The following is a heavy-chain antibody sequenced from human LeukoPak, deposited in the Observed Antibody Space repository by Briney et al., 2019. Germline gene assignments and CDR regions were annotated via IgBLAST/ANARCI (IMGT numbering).Heavy chain of an antibody. J-gene: IGHJ5*02. Sequence: ASVKVSCKASGYTFTSYGISWVRQAPGQGLEWMGWISAYNGNTNYAQKLQGRVTMTTDTSTSTAYMELSSLRSEDTAVYYCARGLYYYGSGSSNWFDPWGQGTLVTVSS. V-gene: IGHV1-18*01. CDR3: ARGLYYYGSGSSNWFDP. CDR1: GYTFTSYG. CDR2: ISAYNGNT. D-gene: IGHD3-10*01.